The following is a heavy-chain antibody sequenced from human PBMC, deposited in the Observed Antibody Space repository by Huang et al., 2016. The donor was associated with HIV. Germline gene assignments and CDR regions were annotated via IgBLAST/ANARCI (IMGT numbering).Heavy chain of an antibody. J-gene: IGHJ4*02. V-gene: IGHV3-23*01. CDR3: AKDRGDGYSGYDYDY. CDR1: GFTFSNLS. D-gene: IGHD5-12*01. Sequence: EVQLWESGGTLVQPGGSLRLSGGAAGFTFSNLSMSWVRQAQGKGLEWVSFISGSSGTIYYAESVKGRFTISRDNVKKTVYLQMNSLRVEDAAVYYCAKDRGDGYSGYDYDYWGQGTLVTVSS. CDR2: ISGSSGTI.